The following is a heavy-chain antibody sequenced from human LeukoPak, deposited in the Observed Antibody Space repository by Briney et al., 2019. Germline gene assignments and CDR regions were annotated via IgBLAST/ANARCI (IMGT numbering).Heavy chain of an antibody. CDR3: ARLLPRYYYYYMDV. D-gene: IGHD1-26*01. J-gene: IGHJ6*03. V-gene: IGHV3-7*01. CDR1: GFTFSSYW. CDR2: IKQDGSEK. Sequence: GGSLRLSCAASGFTFSSYWMSWVRQAPGKGLEWVANIKQDGSEKYYVDSVKGRFTISGDNAKNSLYLQMNSLRAEDTAVYYCARLLPRYYYYYMDVWGKGTTVTVSS.